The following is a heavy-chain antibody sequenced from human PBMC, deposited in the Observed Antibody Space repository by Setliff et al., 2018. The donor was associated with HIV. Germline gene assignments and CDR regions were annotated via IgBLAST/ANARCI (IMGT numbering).Heavy chain of an antibody. CDR2: IYFNGKR. D-gene: IGHD3-16*01. V-gene: IGHV4-39*01. Sequence: PETLSPTCSVSGGSITNDNNYWGWIRQSPGKGLEWIGSIYFNGKRYNNPSLKIQVIMSVDRSRTQLSLKVNSVTAADTATYYYARHVIGVVMLYSWDAFDYWGQGTQVTVSS. CDR3: ARHVIGVVMLYSWDAFDY. J-gene: IGHJ4*02. CDR1: GGSITNDNNY.